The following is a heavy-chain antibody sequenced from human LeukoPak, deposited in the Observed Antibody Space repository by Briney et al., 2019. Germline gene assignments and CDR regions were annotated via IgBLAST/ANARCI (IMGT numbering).Heavy chain of an antibody. CDR2: ITGSGAGSGGST. Sequence: GGSLRLSCAASAFTFSKLAMSWVRQAPGKGLEWVSTITGSGAGSGGSTYFADSVKSRFTISRDNSRNTVYLQMNSLRAEDTAVYYCAKVGVGWVAFEYWGQGTLVTVSS. CDR3: AKVGVGWVAFEY. D-gene: IGHD3-16*01. V-gene: IGHV3-23*01. J-gene: IGHJ4*02. CDR1: AFTFSKLA.